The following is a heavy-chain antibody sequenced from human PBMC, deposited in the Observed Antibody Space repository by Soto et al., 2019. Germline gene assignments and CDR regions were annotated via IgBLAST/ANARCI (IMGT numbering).Heavy chain of an antibody. D-gene: IGHD4-17*01. CDR3: ARGRMTTIDY. J-gene: IGHJ4*02. CDR1: GGSISSGGYS. V-gene: IGHV4-30-2*01. Sequence: QLQLQESGSGLVKPSQTLSLTCAVSGGSISSGGYSWSWIRQPPGKGLEWIGYIYHSGSTYYNPSLKRRVTLPGDRPKNQFSPKLSSVTAADTAEYYCARGRMTTIDYWGQGTLVTVSS. CDR2: IYHSGST.